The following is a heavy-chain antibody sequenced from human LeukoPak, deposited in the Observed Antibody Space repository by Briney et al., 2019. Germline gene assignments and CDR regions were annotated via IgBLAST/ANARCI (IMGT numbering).Heavy chain of an antibody. CDR3: AKYGSGSYRSRFDP. CDR1: GFTFSSYA. CDR2: ISGSGGST. Sequence: GGSPRLSCAASGFTFSSYAMSWVRQAPGKGLEWVSAISGSGGSTYYADSVKGRFTISRDNSKNTLYLQMNSLRAEDTAVYYCAKYGSGSYRSRFDPWGQGTLVTVSS. D-gene: IGHD3-10*01. J-gene: IGHJ5*02. V-gene: IGHV3-23*01.